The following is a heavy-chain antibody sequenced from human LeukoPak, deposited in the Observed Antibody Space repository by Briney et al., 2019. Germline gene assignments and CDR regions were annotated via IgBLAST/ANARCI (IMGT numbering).Heavy chain of an antibody. D-gene: IGHD3-16*01. V-gene: IGHV7-4-1*02. J-gene: IGHJ4*02. CDR3: ARGGIGDPLRGDY. Sequence: ASVKASCKASGYAFTTYAMNWVRQAPGQGLEWMGWINTNTGNPTYAQGFTGRFVFSLDTSGSTAYLQISSLKAEDTAVYYCARGGIGDPLRGDYWGQGTLVTVSS. CDR1: GYAFTTYA. CDR2: INTNTGNP.